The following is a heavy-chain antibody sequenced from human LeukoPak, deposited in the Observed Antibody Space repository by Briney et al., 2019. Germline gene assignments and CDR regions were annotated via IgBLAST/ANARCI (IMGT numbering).Heavy chain of an antibody. D-gene: IGHD5-24*01. CDR3: ASSSERWLQFWRLGAFDI. CDR2: IYYSGST. V-gene: IGHV4-59*01. J-gene: IGHJ3*02. Sequence: SETLSLTCTVSGGSISSYYWSWIRQPPGKGLEWIGYIYYSGSTNYNPSLKSRVTISVDTSKNQFSLKLSSVTAADTAVYYCASSSERWLQFWRLGAFDIWGQATMVTVSS. CDR1: GGSISSYY.